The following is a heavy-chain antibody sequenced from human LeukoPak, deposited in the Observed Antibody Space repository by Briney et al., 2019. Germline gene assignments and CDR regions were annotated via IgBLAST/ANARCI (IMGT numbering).Heavy chain of an antibody. Sequence: GGSLRLSCAASGFTFSSYWMHWVRHAPGKGLVWVSRINSDGSSTIYADSVKGRFTISRNNAKNTLYLQMNSLRAEDTAVYYCAKVGIFGAFDIWGQGTMVTVSS. CDR3: AKVGIFGAFDI. J-gene: IGHJ3*02. CDR1: GFTFSSYW. D-gene: IGHD2-21*01. V-gene: IGHV3-74*01. CDR2: INSDGSST.